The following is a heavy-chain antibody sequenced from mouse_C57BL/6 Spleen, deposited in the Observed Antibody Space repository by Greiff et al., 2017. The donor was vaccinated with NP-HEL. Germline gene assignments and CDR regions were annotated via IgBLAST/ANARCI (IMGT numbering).Heavy chain of an antibody. Sequence: EVKLMESGGGLVKPGGSLKLSCAASGFTFSSYAMSWVRQTPEKRLEWVATISDGGSYTYYPDNVKGRFTISRDNAKNNLYLQMSHLKSEDTAMYYCAREGSGYYYWGQGTTLTVSS. V-gene: IGHV5-4*01. CDR2: ISDGGSYT. CDR1: GFTFSSYA. D-gene: IGHD2-3*01. J-gene: IGHJ2*01. CDR3: AREGSGYYY.